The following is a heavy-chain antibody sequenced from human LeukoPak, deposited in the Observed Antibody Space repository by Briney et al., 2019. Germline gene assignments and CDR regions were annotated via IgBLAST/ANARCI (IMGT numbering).Heavy chain of an antibody. J-gene: IGHJ5*02. Sequence: ASVKVSCKASGYTFTSYYMHWVRQAPGQGLEWMGIINPSGGSTSYAQEFQGRVTMTRDMSTSTVYMELSSLRSEDTAVYYCARDMGIVVVPAAENWFDPWGQGTLVTVSS. D-gene: IGHD2-2*03. CDR2: INPSGGST. V-gene: IGHV1-46*01. CDR1: GYTFTSYY. CDR3: ARDMGIVVVPAAENWFDP.